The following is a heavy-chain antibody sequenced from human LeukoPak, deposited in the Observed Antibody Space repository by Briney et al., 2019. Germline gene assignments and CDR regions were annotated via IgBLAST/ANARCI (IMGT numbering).Heavy chain of an antibody. CDR2: INPNSGGT. D-gene: IGHD6-19*01. V-gene: IGHV1-2*04. CDR1: GYTFTIYG. J-gene: IGHJ4*02. CDR3: ARGPRVGHSSGWSHRGNHYYFDY. Sequence: GASVKVSCKASGYTFTIYGITWVRQAPGQGLEWMGWINPNSGGTNYAQKFQGWVTMTRDTSISTAYMELSRLRSDDTAVYYCARGPRVGHSSGWSHRGNHYYFDYWGQGTLVTVSS.